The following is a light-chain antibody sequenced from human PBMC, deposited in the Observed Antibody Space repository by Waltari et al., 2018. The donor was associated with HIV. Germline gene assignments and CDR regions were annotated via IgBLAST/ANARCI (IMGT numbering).Light chain of an antibody. CDR3: AAWDDSLNGPV. J-gene: IGLJ2*01. CDR1: RSNIGSNT. CDR2: STD. V-gene: IGLV1-44*01. Sequence: SVLTQPPSASGTPGQRVTISCSGSRSNIGSNTVTWYQQLPGTAPKLLIHSTDQRPSGVPDRFSGSKSGTSASLAISGLQSEDEANYYCAAWDDSLNGPVFGGGTKLTVL.